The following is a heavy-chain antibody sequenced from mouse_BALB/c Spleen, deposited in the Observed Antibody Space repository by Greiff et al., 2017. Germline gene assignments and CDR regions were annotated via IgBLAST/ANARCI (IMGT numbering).Heavy chain of an antibody. CDR2: INSNGGST. CDR1: GFTFSSYG. V-gene: IGHV5-6-3*01. Sequence: EVKLVESGGGLVQPGGSLKLSCAASGFTFSSYGMSWVRQTPDKRLELVATINSNGGSTYYPDSVKGRFTISRDNAKNTLYLQMSSLKSEDTAMYYCATLLRPYYFDYWGQGTTLTVSS. J-gene: IGHJ2*01. CDR3: ATLLRPYYFDY. D-gene: IGHD1-2*01.